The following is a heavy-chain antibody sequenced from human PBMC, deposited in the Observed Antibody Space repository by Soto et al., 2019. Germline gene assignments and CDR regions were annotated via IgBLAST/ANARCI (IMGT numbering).Heavy chain of an antibody. V-gene: IGHV4-31*03. CDR2: IYYSGST. CDR1: GGSISSGGYY. J-gene: IGHJ6*03. Sequence: SETLSLTCTVSGGSISSGGYYWSWIRQHPGKGLEWIGYIYYSGSTYYNPSLKSRVTMSVDTSENQFSLRLSSVTAADTAVYYCARKDSGYADYMDVWGNGTTVTVSS. CDR3: ARKDSGYADYMDV. D-gene: IGHD5-12*01.